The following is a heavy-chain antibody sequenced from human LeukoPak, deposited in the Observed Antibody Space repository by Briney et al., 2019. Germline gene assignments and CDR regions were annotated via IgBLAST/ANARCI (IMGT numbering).Heavy chain of an antibody. CDR2: IKQGGSEK. J-gene: IGHJ4*02. Sequence: PGGSLRLSCAASGFTFSSYWMSWVRQAPGKGLEWVANIKQGGSEKYYVDSVKGRFTISRDNAKNSLYLQMNSLRAEDTAVYYCARSVSYYDSSGYDYWGQGTLVTVSS. CDR1: GFTFSSYW. CDR3: ARSVSYYDSSGYDY. D-gene: IGHD3-22*01. V-gene: IGHV3-7*01.